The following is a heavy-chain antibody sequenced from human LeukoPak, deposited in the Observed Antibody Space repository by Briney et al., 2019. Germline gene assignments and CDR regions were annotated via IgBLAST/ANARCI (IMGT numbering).Heavy chain of an antibody. J-gene: IGHJ4*02. CDR3: TTDVLRYFDWLLTTRGFDY. V-gene: IGHV3-48*03. D-gene: IGHD3-9*01. CDR2: ISSSGSTI. Sequence: GGSVRLSCAASGFTFSSYEMMWVRQAPGKGVEWVSYISSSGSTIYYADSVKGRFTISRDNAKNSLYLQMNSLKTEDTAVYYCTTDVLRYFDWLLTTRGFDYWGQGTLVTVSS. CDR1: GFTFSSYE.